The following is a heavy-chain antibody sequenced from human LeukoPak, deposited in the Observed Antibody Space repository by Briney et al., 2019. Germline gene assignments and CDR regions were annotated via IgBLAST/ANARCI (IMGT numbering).Heavy chain of an antibody. Sequence: PSETLSLTCTVSGGSISSYYWSWIRQPAGKGLEWIGRIYTSGSTNYNPSLKSRVTISVDTSKNQFSLKLSSVTAADTAVYYCARSYSSSWSLRYYFDYWGQGTLVTVSS. J-gene: IGHJ4*02. CDR2: IYTSGST. CDR3: ARSYSSSWSLRYYFDY. V-gene: IGHV4-4*07. CDR1: GGSISSYY. D-gene: IGHD6-13*01.